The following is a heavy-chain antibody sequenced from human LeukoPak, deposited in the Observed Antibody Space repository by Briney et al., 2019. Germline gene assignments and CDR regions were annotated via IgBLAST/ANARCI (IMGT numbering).Heavy chain of an antibody. Sequence: AGGSLRLFCAASGFTFISYAMSWVRQPPGKGLEWIGEINHSGSTNYNPSLKSRVTISVDTSKNQFSLKLSSVTAADTAVYYCARGEKYYDILTGPRTGNAFDIWGQGTMVTVSS. J-gene: IGHJ3*02. CDR1: GFTFISYA. V-gene: IGHV4-34*01. CDR2: INHSGST. D-gene: IGHD3-9*01. CDR3: ARGEKYYDILTGPRTGNAFDI.